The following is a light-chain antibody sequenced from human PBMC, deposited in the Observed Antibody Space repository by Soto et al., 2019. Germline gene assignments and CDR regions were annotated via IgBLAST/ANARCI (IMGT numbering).Light chain of an antibody. CDR2: DAS. J-gene: IGKJ4*01. CDR3: PQRNTLSPS. V-gene: IGKV1-5*01. Sequence: DIQMTQSPSTLSASVGDRVTITCRASQSISFWLAWYQQKPGSAPNLLIYDASTLGGGVPSRFSGSGSGTEFTLTISNLQPDVFLLFHRPQRNTLSPSFAGGTTV. CDR1: QSISFW.